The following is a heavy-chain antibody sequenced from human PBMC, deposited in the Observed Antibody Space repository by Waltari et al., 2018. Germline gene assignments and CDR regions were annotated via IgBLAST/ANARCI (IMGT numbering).Heavy chain of an antibody. V-gene: IGHV3-74*01. Sequence: EEQLVESGGGLAQPGESLRLSCAASGFTFSRYWMDWVLHDPGKGLVWVSRISSEGSSTTYADSVKGRFTISRDNAKNTLYVQMNRLRAEDTAVYYCARVATKTYSSPVPGRPYYYGMDVWGQGTTVTVSS. J-gene: IGHJ6*02. CDR1: GFTFSRYW. CDR2: ISSEGSST. D-gene: IGHD3-22*01. CDR3: ARVATKTYSSPVPGRPYYYGMDV.